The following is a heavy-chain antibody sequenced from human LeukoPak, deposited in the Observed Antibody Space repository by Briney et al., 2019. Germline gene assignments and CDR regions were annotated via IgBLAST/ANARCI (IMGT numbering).Heavy chain of an antibody. CDR3: ARGAMVRGVMGLGYYMDV. J-gene: IGHJ6*03. CDR2: FYYGGST. D-gene: IGHD3-10*01. CDR1: GGSISGRSYY. V-gene: IGHV4-39*07. Sequence: PSETLSLTCTVSGGSISGRSYYWVWIRQPPEKGLEWLGSFYYGGSTYYNPSLKSRVTISVDTSKNQFSLKLSSVTAADTAVYYCARGAMVRGVMGLGYYMDVWGKGTTVTVSS.